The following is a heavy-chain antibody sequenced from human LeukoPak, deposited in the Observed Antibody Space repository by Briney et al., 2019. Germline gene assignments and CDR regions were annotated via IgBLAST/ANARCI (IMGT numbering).Heavy chain of an antibody. J-gene: IGHJ4*02. D-gene: IGHD3-10*01. CDR2: ISSSSSTI. CDR3: ARGSLVHYYGSGSYRIRAGFDS. CDR1: GFTFSSFG. V-gene: IGHV3-48*01. Sequence: PGGSLRLSCAASGFTFSSFGMNWVRQAPGKGLEWVSYISSSSSTIYYADSVKGRFTISRDNAKNSLYLQMNSLRAEDTAVYYCARGSLVHYYGSGSYRIRAGFDSWGQGTLVTVSS.